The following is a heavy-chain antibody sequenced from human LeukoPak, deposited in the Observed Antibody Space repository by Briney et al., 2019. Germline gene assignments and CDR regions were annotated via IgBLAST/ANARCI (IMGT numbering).Heavy chain of an antibody. CDR2: IYYSGST. CDR1: GGSISSGDYY. CDR3: ARDRAVVPAAPYGMDV. V-gene: IGHV4-30-4*01. D-gene: IGHD2-2*01. J-gene: IGHJ6*02. Sequence: SETLSLTCTVSGGSISSGDYYWSWIRQPPGKGLEWIGYIYYSGSTYYNPSLKSRVTISVDTSKNQFFLKLSSVTAADTAVYYCARDRAVVPAAPYGMDVWGQGTTVTVSS.